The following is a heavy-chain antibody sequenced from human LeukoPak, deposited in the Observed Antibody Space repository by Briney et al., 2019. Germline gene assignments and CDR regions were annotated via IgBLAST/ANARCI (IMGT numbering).Heavy chain of an antibody. D-gene: IGHD6-13*01. CDR1: GFTFSSYW. J-gene: IGHJ6*03. Sequence: GGSLRLSCAASGFTFSSYWMSWVRQAPGKGLEWVANIKQDGSEKYYVDSVKGRFTISRDNAKNSLYLQMNSLRAEDTAVYYCARDRWSTAAAGIYMDVWGKGTTVTVSS. CDR3: ARDRWSTAAAGIYMDV. CDR2: IKQDGSEK. V-gene: IGHV3-7*01.